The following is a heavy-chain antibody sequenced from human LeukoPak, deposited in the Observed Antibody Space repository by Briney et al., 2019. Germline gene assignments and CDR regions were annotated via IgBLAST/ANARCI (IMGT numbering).Heavy chain of an antibody. J-gene: IGHJ4*02. V-gene: IGHV3-30*04. Sequence: GGSLSLSCAATGFTFSGSAMHWVRQAAGKGLEWVAVISYDGSNKYYADSVKGRFTISRDNSKNTLYLRMNSLRVEDTAVYYCARDYGTSSPFDYWGQGTLVTVSS. CDR1: GFTFSGSA. D-gene: IGHD4-17*01. CDR2: ISYDGSNK. CDR3: ARDYGTSSPFDY.